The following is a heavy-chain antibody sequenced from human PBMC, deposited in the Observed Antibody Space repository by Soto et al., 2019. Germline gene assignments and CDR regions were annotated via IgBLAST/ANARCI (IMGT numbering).Heavy chain of an antibody. CDR2: ISGSGGST. D-gene: IGHD6-6*01. Sequence: PWGSLRLSCAASGFNFNTYWMYWVRQAPGKGLEWVSAISGSGGSTYYADSVKGRFTISRDNSKNTLYLQMNSLRAEDTAVYYCAKRYSSSSGPVNWGQGTLVTSPQ. CDR1: GFNFNTYW. CDR3: AKRYSSSSGPVN. J-gene: IGHJ4*02. V-gene: IGHV3-23*01.